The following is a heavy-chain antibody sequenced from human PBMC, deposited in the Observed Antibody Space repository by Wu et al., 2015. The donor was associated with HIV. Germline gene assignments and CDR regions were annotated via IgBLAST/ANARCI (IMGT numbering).Heavy chain of an antibody. CDR3: ARLQSLHGLYSNADF. J-gene: IGHJ4*02. CDR1: GFIFKDYY. CDR2: INPNSSDT. D-gene: IGHD5-24*01. V-gene: IGHV1-2*02. Sequence: QVQLLQSGAEVKRPGASVKVSCKASGFIFKDYYIHWLRQAPGQGLEWLGWINPNSSDTDYGQKFQGRVTLTRDTATKTAYMELNSLTSDDTAVYYCARLQSLHGLYSNADFWGQGTLVTVSS.